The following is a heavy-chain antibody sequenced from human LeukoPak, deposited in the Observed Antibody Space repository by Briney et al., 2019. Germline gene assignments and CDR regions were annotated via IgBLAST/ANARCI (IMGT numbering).Heavy chain of an antibody. D-gene: IGHD1-26*01. CDR3: ARERWESTDIDY. CDR1: GGSISSYY. V-gene: IGHV4-4*07. CDR2: IYTSGST. J-gene: IGHJ4*02. Sequence: SETLSLTCTVSGGSISSYYWSWIRQPAGKGLEWIGRIYTSGSTNYNPSLKSRVTMSVDTSKNQLSLKLSPVTAADTAVYYCARERWESTDIDYWGQGTLVTVSS.